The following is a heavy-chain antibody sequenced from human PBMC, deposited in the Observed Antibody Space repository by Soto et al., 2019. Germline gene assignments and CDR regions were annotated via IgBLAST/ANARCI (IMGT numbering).Heavy chain of an antibody. CDR1: GGSISGHY. D-gene: IGHD2-8*02. CDR2: IYSSGST. Sequence: SETLSLTCTVSGGSISGHYWSWIRQPPGKGLEWVGYIYSSGSTYVRPSLKSRVSMSVDTSKNQVSLKLTSVTAADTAVYYCARTPIGYCSGGTCPNWFDPWGQGTLVTVSS. J-gene: IGHJ5*02. CDR3: ARTPIGYCSGGTCPNWFDP. V-gene: IGHV4-59*08.